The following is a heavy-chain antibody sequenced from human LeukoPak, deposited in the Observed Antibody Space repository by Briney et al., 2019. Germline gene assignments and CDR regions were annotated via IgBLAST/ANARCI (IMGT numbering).Heavy chain of an antibody. J-gene: IGHJ4*02. D-gene: IGHD5-24*01. CDR1: GFTFSSYW. CDR2: INSDGSAT. Sequence: GGSLRLSCAASGFTFSSYWMHWVRQAPGRGLVWVSRINSDGSATNYADSVKGRFTISRDNVKNSLYLQMSSLRAEDTAVYYCARHNYHERGSTDYWGQGTLVTVSS. CDR3: ARHNYHERGSTDY. V-gene: IGHV3-74*01.